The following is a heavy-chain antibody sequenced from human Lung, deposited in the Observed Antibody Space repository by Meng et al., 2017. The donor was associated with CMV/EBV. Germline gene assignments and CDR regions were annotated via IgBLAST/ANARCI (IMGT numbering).Heavy chain of an antibody. CDR3: ARQGTVYYYDSSGHSSDY. Sequence: SXTLSLXCTVSGGSISSSSYYWGWIRQPPGKGLEWIGSIYYSGSTYYNPSLKRRISISVDTSKNQFPLKLSAMTAAGADVYYCARQGTVYYYDSSGHSSDYWGQGNXV. J-gene: IGHJ4*02. V-gene: IGHV4-39*01. CDR1: GGSISSSSYY. D-gene: IGHD3-22*01. CDR2: IYYSGST.